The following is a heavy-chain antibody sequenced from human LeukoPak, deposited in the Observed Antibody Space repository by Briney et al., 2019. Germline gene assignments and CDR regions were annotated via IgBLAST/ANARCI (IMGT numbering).Heavy chain of an antibody. J-gene: IGHJ4*02. CDR3: ASTGYSIGVDY. CDR1: GGSISSGGYY. D-gene: IGHD6-25*01. Sequence: SETLSLTCTVSGGSISSGGYYWSWIRQHPGKGLEWIGYIYYSGSTYYNPSLKSRVTISVDTSKNQFSLKLSSVTAADTAVYYCASTGYSIGVDYWGQGTLVTVSS. CDR2: IYYSGST. V-gene: IGHV4-31*03.